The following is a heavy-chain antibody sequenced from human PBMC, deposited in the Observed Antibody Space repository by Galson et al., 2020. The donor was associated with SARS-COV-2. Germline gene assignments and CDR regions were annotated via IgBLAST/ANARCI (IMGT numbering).Heavy chain of an antibody. D-gene: IGHD5-18*01. CDR2: IYYSGST. J-gene: IGHJ6*02. V-gene: IGHV4-59*01. CDR3: ARVGGYKYKASYDDAMDV. CDR1: GGSLNSNY. Sequence: SQTLSLTCTVTGGSLNSNYWSWIRLPPGKGLEWIGYIYYSGSTNYNPPLKGRVTISTDTSKTHFSLKLSSVTAADTAIYYCARVGGYKYKASYDDAMDVWGRGTTVTVSS.